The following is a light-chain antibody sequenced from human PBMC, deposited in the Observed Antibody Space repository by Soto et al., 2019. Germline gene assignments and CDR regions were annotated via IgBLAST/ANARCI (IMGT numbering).Light chain of an antibody. CDR2: GAS. J-gene: IGKJ1*01. CDR3: QQYDNSPPTWT. Sequence: EIVLTQSPGTLSLSPGERATLSCRASQSVRTSYIAWYQQKPGQAPRLLIYGASIRATGIPDRFSGSGSGTDFTLTINRLEPDDFAVYYCQQYDNSPPTWTFGRGTKVDIK. CDR1: QSVRTSY. V-gene: IGKV3-20*01.